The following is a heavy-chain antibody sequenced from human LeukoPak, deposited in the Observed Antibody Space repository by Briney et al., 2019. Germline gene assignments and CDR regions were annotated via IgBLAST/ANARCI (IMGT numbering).Heavy chain of an antibody. D-gene: IGHD5-18*01. J-gene: IGHJ6*02. CDR3: ARRSDTAMVKGVYYYYYGMDV. V-gene: IGHV5-51*01. CDR1: GYSFTSYW. Sequence: GESLKISCKGSGYSFTSYWIGWLRQMPGKGLEWMGIIYPGDSDTRYSPSFQGQVTISADKSISTAYLQWSSLKASDTAMYYCARRSDTAMVKGVYYYYYGMDVWGQGTTVTVSS. CDR2: IYPGDSDT.